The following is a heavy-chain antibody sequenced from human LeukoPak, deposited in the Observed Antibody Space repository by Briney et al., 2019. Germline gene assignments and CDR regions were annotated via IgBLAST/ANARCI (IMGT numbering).Heavy chain of an antibody. D-gene: IGHD3-3*02. CDR2: ISSSSSHI. J-gene: IGHJ5*02. V-gene: IGHV3-21*01. Sequence: PGGSLRLSCAASGFTFSNYNMNWVRQAPGKGLEWVSSISSSSSHIYYADSVKGRFTISRDNAKNSLYLQMNSLRAEDTAVYYCARDFESFSSNWFDPWGQGTLVTVSS. CDR3: ARDFESFSSNWFDP. CDR1: GFTFSNYN.